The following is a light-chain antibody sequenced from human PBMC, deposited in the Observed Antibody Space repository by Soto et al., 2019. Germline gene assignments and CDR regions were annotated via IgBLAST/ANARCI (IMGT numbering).Light chain of an antibody. V-gene: IGKV3-11*01. CDR3: QQRTNWPLT. J-gene: IGKJ4*01. Sequence: EIVLTQSPATLYFSPGDRASLSCRARQSVDKYLVWYQQKPGHAPRPLIYDASSRATGNPARFSVSGSGTDFTLTITSLEPEDFAVYYCQQRTNWPLTVGGGTKLEIK. CDR2: DAS. CDR1: QSVDKY.